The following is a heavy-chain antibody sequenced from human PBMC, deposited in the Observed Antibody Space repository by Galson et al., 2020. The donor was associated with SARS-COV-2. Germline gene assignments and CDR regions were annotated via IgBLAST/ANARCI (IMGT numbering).Heavy chain of an antibody. Sequence: SETLSLTCTVSGASISSGGYYWSWIRQHPGQGLEWIGYIYYSRSTSYNRSLKSRVTISVDTPKNQFSLKLSSVTAADTAVYYWARDSFYTMTGAFEIWGQGTMVTVSS. D-gene: IGHD3-22*01. CDR2: IYYSRST. V-gene: IGHV4-31*03. CDR1: GASISSGGYY. J-gene: IGHJ3*02. CDR3: ARDSFYTMTGAFEI.